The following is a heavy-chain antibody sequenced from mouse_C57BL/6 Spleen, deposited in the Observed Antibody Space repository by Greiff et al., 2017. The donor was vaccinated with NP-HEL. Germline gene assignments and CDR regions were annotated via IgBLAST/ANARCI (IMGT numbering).Heavy chain of an antibody. V-gene: IGHV1-74*01. D-gene: IGHD1-1*01. CDR3: AITYYGSFYAMDY. J-gene: IGHJ4*01. Sequence: QVQLKQPGAELVKPGASVKVSCKASGYTFTSYWMHWVKQRPGQGLEWIGRIHPSDSDTNYNQKFKGKATLTVDKSSSTAYMQLSSLTSEDSAVYYCAITYYGSFYAMDYWGQGTSVTVSS. CDR1: GYTFTSYW. CDR2: IHPSDSDT.